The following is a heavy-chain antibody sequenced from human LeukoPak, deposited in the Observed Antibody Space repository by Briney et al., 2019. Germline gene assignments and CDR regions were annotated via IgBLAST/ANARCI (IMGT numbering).Heavy chain of an antibody. Sequence: GRSLRLSCAASGVTFSSYGMHWVRQAPGKGLEWVAVISYDGSNKYYADSVKGRFTISRDNSKNTLYLQMNSLRAEDTAVYYCAKADSYYDFWSGYNYWGQGTLVTVSS. CDR3: AKADSYYDFWSGYNY. CDR1: GVTFSSYG. CDR2: ISYDGSNK. D-gene: IGHD3-3*01. J-gene: IGHJ4*02. V-gene: IGHV3-30*18.